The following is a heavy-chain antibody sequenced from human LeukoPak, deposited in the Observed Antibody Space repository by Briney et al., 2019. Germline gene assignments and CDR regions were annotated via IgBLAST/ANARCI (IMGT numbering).Heavy chain of an antibody. Sequence: GGSLRLSCSASGFTFSSYAMHWVHQAPGKGLEYVSAISSNGGSTYYADSVKGRFTISRDNSKNTLYLQMSSLRAEDTAVYYCAKTPGQRRPSECDYWGQGTLVTVSS. D-gene: IGHD6-25*01. J-gene: IGHJ4*02. CDR2: ISSNGGST. CDR3: AKTPGQRRPSECDY. CDR1: GFTFSSYA. V-gene: IGHV3-64D*06.